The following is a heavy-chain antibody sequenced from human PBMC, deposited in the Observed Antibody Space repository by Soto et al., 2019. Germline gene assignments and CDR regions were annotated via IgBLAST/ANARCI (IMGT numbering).Heavy chain of an antibody. CDR2: MNPNSGNT. V-gene: IGHV1-8*01. CDR1: GYTFTSYD. D-gene: IGHD6-13*01. CDR3: ARGSPMAAGTVPTDY. J-gene: IGHJ4*02. Sequence: QVQLVQSGAEVKKPGASVKVSCKASGYTFTSYDINWVRQATGQGLEWMGWMNPNSGNTGYAQKCQGRVTMTRNTSTXTAYMELSSLRSEDTAVYYCARGSPMAAGTVPTDYWGQGTLVTVSS.